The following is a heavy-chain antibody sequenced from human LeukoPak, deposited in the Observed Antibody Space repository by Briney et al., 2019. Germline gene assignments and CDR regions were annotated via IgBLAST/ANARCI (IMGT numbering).Heavy chain of an antibody. CDR1: GGSFSGYY. V-gene: IGHV4-34*01. J-gene: IGHJ4*02. CDR2: INHSGST. Sequence: SETLSLTCAVYGGSFSGYYWSWIRQPPGKGLEWIGEINHSGSTNYNPSLKSRVTISVDTSKNQFSLKLSSVTAADTAVYYCARERRPTYYDFWSGYYIWGQGALVTVSS. D-gene: IGHD3-3*01. CDR3: ARERRPTYYDFWSGYYI.